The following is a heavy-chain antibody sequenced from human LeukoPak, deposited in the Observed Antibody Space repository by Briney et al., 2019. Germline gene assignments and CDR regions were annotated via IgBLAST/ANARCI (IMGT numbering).Heavy chain of an antibody. CDR1: GFTFSSYS. D-gene: IGHD3-3*01. CDR3: ARGGDDFWSGSLLDY. J-gene: IGHJ4*02. CDR2: ISSSSSTI. V-gene: IGHV3-48*01. Sequence: GGSLRLSCAASGFTFSSYSMNWVRQAPGKGLEWVSYISSSSSTIYYADSVKGRFTISRDNAKNSLYLQMNSLRAEDTAVYYCARGGDDFWSGSLLDYWGQGTLVTVSS.